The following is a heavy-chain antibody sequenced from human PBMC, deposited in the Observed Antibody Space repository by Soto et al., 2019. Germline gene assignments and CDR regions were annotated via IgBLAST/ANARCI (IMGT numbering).Heavy chain of an antibody. CDR1: GYTFTSYY. Sequence: QVQLVQSGAEVKKPGASVKVSCKASGYTFTSYYMHWVRQAPGQGLEWMGIINPSGGSTSYAQKFQGRVTMTRATSTSTVYMELSSLRSEDTAVYYCARDGRITIFNGFRDVIGGTHNYGMDVWGQGTTVTVSS. V-gene: IGHV1-46*01. CDR3: ARDGRITIFNGFRDVIGGTHNYGMDV. CDR2: INPSGGST. J-gene: IGHJ6*02. D-gene: IGHD3-3*01.